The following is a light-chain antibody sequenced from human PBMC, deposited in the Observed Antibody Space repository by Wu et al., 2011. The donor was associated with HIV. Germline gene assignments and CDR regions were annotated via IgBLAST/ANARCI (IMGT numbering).Light chain of an antibody. J-gene: IGKJ2*01. Sequence: PGERATLSCRSSQEINRPYLAWFQQRRGQAPRLLIYGTSTRATGIPDRFSGSASGTDFTLTINGLEPEDFAVYYCQQYENSPHTFGQGTELEIK. CDR3: QQYENSPHT. CDR2: GTS. V-gene: IGKV3-20*01. CDR1: QEINRPY.